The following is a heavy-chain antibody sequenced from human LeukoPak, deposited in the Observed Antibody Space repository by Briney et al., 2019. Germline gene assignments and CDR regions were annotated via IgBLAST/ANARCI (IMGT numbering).Heavy chain of an antibody. CDR1: GFTFSSYS. D-gene: IGHD3-22*01. J-gene: IGHJ5*02. Sequence: PGGSLRLSCAASGFTFSSYSMNWVRQAPGKGLEWVSYISSSSSTIYYADSVKGRFTISRDNAKNSLYLQMNSLRAEDTAVYYCARLGYYDSSGYYDREYNWFDPWGQGTLVTVSS. V-gene: IGHV3-48*01. CDR3: ARLGYYDSSGYYDREYNWFDP. CDR2: ISSSSSTI.